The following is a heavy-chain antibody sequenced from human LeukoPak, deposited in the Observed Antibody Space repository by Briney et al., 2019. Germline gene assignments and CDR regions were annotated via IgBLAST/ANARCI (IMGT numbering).Heavy chain of an antibody. CDR3: AREGPDDSRNYYMDV. CDR1: GFSVSSNY. V-gene: IGHV3-53*01. CDR2: IYSGGNT. Sequence: GGSLTRACAASGFSVSSNYMSWVRQAPGKGLEWVSVIYSGGNTYYADSVKGRFTISRDNSKNTLYLLMNSLRAEDTAVYYCAREGPDDSRNYYMDVWGKGTPVIVSS. J-gene: IGHJ6*03. D-gene: IGHD3-22*01.